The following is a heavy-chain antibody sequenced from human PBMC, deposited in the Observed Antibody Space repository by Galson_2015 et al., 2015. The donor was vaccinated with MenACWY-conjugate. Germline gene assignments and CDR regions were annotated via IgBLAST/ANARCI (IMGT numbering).Heavy chain of an antibody. CDR3: ARDLSSYGYYFDY. J-gene: IGHJ4*02. CDR1: GYSISSGYY. V-gene: IGHV4-38-2*02. D-gene: IGHD5-18*01. CDR2: IYHSGST. Sequence: ETLSLTCTVSGYSISSGYYWGWIRQPPGKGLEWIGSIYHSGSTYYNPSLKSRVTISVDTSKNQFSLKLSSVTAADTAVYYCARDLSSYGYYFDYWGQGTLVTVSS.